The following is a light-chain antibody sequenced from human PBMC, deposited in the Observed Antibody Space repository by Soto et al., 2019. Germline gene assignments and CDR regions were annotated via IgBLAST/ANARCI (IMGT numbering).Light chain of an antibody. V-gene: IGKV3-20*01. CDR3: QQYGSSPRT. Sequence: EIVLTQSPGTLSLSPGEGATLSCRASRSVSSSYLAWYQQKPGQAPRLLIYGASSRATGIPDRFSGSGSATDFTLTISRLEPEDFAVYYCQQYGSSPRTFGQGTKVDIK. J-gene: IGKJ1*01. CDR1: RSVSSSY. CDR2: GAS.